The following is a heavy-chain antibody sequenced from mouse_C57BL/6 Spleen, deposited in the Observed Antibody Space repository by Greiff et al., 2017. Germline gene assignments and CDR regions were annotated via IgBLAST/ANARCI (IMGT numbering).Heavy chain of an antibody. CDR3: ARTRTGDSYWYFDD. J-gene: IGHJ1*03. D-gene: IGHD1-1*01. CDR2: ISSGSSTI. CDR1: GFTFSDYG. V-gene: IGHV5-17*01. Sequence: EVQRVESGGGLVKPGGSLKLSCAASGFTFSDYGMHWVRQAPEKGLEWVAYISSGSSTIYYADTVKGRFTISRDNAKNTLFLQMTSLRAEDTAMYYGARTRTGDSYWYFDDWGKGTTVTVSS.